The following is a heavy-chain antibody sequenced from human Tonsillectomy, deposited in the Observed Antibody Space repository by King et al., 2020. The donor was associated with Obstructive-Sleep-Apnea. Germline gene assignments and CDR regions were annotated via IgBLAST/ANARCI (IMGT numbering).Heavy chain of an antibody. D-gene: IGHD5-12*01. V-gene: IGHV4-59*08. Sequence: VQLQESGPGLVKPSETLSLTFTVSGGSISNNYWSWIRQPPGKGLWGIGYMYYSGNTNFNHSLKSRVTISADTTKIQFSLRRSSVTAADTAVYYCARHRGVEDYGGYGDYFDYWGQGPLVTVSS. CDR1: GGSISNNY. CDR3: ARHRGVEDYGGYGDYFDY. CDR2: MYYSGNT. J-gene: IGHJ4*02.